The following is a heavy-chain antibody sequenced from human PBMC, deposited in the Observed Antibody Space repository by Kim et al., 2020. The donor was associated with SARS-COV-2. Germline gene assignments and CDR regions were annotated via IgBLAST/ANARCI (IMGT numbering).Heavy chain of an antibody. J-gene: IGHJ4*02. CDR2: ILYDGINK. CDR3: AKVRSTSWGYFDH. CDR1: GFTFSNYG. Sequence: GGSLRLSCAASGFTFSNYGMHWVRQAPGKGLEWVTFILYDGINKYYAQSVKDRFTISRDNSKNTLHLQMNSLRPEDTAVYYCAKVRSTSWGYFDHWGQGTLVTVSS. V-gene: IGHV3-30*18. D-gene: IGHD2-2*01.